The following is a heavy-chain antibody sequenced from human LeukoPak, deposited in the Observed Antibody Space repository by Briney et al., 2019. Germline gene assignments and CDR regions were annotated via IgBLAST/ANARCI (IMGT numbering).Heavy chain of an antibody. CDR2: IYHSGST. V-gene: IGHV4-30-2*01. CDR1: GXXXXXXYY. Sequence: GXXXXXXYYXXXIXQXXXXXXXWIGYIYHSGSTYYNPSLKSRVTISVDRSKNQFSLRLSSVTAADTAVYYCARDAGGYFDYWGQGTLVTVSS. D-gene: IGHD3-16*01. J-gene: IGHJ4*02. CDR3: ARDAGGYFDY.